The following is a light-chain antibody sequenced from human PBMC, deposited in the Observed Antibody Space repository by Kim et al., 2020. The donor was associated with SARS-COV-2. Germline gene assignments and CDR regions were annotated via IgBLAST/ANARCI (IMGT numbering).Light chain of an antibody. Sequence: QSVLTQSPSASGTPGQRVTISCSGGSSNVGTNYVHWYQQLPGTAPKLLIYKDRQRPSGVPDRFSGSKSGTSASLAINGLQSEDEADYYCATWDDSLSGPVFGGGTKVTVL. CDR1: SSNVGTNY. CDR2: KDR. V-gene: IGLV1-47*01. CDR3: ATWDDSLSGPV. J-gene: IGLJ3*02.